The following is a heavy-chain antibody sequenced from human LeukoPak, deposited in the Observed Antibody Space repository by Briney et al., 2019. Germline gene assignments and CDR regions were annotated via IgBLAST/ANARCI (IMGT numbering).Heavy chain of an antibody. J-gene: IGHJ4*02. CDR3: ASTPDYYDSSGYYLL. V-gene: IGHV1-69*05. CDR2: IIPIFGTA. Sequence: GSSVKVSCKASGGTFSSYAISWVRQAPGQGLEWMGRIIPIFGTANYAQKFQRRVTITTDESTSTAYMELSSLSSEDTAVYYCASTPDYYDSSGYYLLWGQGTLVTVSS. CDR1: GGTFSSYA. D-gene: IGHD3-22*01.